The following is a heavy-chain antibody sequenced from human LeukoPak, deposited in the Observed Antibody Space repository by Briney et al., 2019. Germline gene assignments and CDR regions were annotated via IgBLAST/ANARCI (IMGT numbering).Heavy chain of an antibody. Sequence: KPSETLSLTCTVSGGSISSYYWSWIRQPPGKGLDWIGYIYYSGSTNYDPSLKSRVTISVDTSKNQFSLKLSSVTAADTAVYYCARDAAFGGIFDYWGQGTLVTVSS. D-gene: IGHD3-3*01. CDR1: GGSISSYY. J-gene: IGHJ4*02. V-gene: IGHV4-59*01. CDR3: ARDAAFGGIFDY. CDR2: IYYSGST.